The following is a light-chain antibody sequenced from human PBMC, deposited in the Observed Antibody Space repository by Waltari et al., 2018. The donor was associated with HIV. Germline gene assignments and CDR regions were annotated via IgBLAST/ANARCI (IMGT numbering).Light chain of an antibody. V-gene: IGKV2-28*01. CDR1: QSLLHNNGYHC. Sequence: DIVMTQSPLSLPVTPGEPASISCRSSQSLLHNNGYHCLDWYLQKPGQSPQLLIYLGSSRASGVPDRFSGSGSGTHFTLKISRVEAEDVGVYYCMQALQTPRTFGQGTKVEI. CDR2: LGS. J-gene: IGKJ1*01. CDR3: MQALQTPRT.